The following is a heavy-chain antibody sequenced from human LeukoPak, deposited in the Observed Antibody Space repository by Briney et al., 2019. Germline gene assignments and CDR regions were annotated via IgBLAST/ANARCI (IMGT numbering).Heavy chain of an antibody. CDR2: IKQDGSEK. CDR3: ARDRGYDFWSGYYNYYYYGMDG. D-gene: IGHD3-3*01. Sequence: GGSLRLSCAASGFTFSSYWMSWVRQAPGKGLEWVANIKQDGSEKYYVDSVKGRFTISRDNAKNSLYLQMNSLRAEDTAVYYCARDRGYDFWSGYYNYYYYGMDGWGQGTTVTVSS. CDR1: GFTFSSYW. V-gene: IGHV3-7*01. J-gene: IGHJ6*02.